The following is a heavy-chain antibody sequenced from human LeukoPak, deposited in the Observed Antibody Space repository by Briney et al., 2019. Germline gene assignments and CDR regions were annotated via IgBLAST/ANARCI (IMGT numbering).Heavy chain of an antibody. CDR3: GKERYGSSSVVDY. Sequence: GGSLRLSCAASGFTGSNNYVSWVRQAPGMGLEWVSAIHSSGATCYADSVKGRFTISRDTSKNTLYLQISSLRVEDTAVYHCGKERYGSSSVVDYWGHGTLVTVSS. V-gene: IGHV3-53*01. CDR2: IHSSGAT. D-gene: IGHD6-6*01. CDR1: GFTGSNNY. J-gene: IGHJ4*01.